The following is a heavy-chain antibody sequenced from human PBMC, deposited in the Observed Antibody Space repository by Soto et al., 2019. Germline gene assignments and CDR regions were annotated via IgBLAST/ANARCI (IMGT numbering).Heavy chain of an antibody. CDR3: ARDQSSNSDFWRRTFDL. V-gene: IGHV3-33*01. J-gene: IGHJ4*02. D-gene: IGHD3-3*01. Sequence: QVQLVESGGGVVQPGRSLRLSCAASGFTFSTYGMHWVRQAPGKGMEWVAVIWYDGSTMYNADSAKGRFTISRDNSKNTLYLEMNSLRAEDTAVYYCARDQSSNSDFWRRTFDLWGQGTLVTVSS. CDR1: GFTFSTYG. CDR2: IWYDGSTM.